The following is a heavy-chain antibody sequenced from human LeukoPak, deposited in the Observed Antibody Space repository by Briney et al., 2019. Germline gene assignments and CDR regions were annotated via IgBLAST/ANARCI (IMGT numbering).Heavy chain of an antibody. CDR1: GFTFSGYG. CDR3: AKGGNIVATEIFDY. V-gene: IGHV3-30*18. Sequence: PGGSLRLSCAASGFTFSGYGMHWVRQAPGKGLEWVAVISYDGSNKYYADSVKGRFTISRDNSKNTLYLQMNSLRAEDTAVYYCAKGGNIVATEIFDYWGQGTLVTVSS. J-gene: IGHJ4*02. D-gene: IGHD5-12*01. CDR2: ISYDGSNK.